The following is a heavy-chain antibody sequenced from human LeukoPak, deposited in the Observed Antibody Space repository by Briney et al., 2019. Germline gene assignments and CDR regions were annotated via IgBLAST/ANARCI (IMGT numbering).Heavy chain of an antibody. J-gene: IGHJ4*02. CDR1: GFTFSSYG. V-gene: IGHV3-30*02. Sequence: PGGSLRLSCAASGFTFSSYGMHWVRQAPGKGLEWVAFIRYDGSNKYYADSVKGRFTISRDNSKNTLYLQMNSLRAEDTAVYYCARDRTLRYFDWLFSYYFDYWGQGTLVTVSS. CDR3: ARDRTLRYFDWLFSYYFDY. CDR2: IRYDGSNK. D-gene: IGHD3-9*01.